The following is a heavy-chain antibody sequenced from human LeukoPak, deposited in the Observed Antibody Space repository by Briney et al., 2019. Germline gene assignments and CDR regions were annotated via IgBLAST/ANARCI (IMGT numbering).Heavy chain of an antibody. D-gene: IGHD1-26*01. CDR3: ASYNSGSYYPSHAFDI. V-gene: IGHV6-1*01. CDR1: GDSVSSNSAA. J-gene: IGHJ3*02. Sequence: SQTLSLTCAISGDSVSSNSAAWNWIRQSPSRGLEWLGRTYYRSKWYNDYAVSVKSRITINPDTSKNQFSLQLSSVTAADTAVYYCASYNSGSYYPSHAFDIWGQGTMVTVSS. CDR2: TYYRSKWYN.